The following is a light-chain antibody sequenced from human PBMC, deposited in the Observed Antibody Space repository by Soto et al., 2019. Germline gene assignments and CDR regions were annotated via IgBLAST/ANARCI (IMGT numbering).Light chain of an antibody. V-gene: IGKV1-5*01. CDR2: AAS. CDR3: QQYYSGRTWT. CDR1: QSISSW. Sequence: DIQMTQSPSTLSASVGDRVTITCRASQSISSWLAWYQQKPGKAPKLLIYAASTLQSGVPSRFSGSGSGTDFTLTISSLRAEDVAVYYCQQYYSGRTWTFGQGTKVDIK. J-gene: IGKJ1*01.